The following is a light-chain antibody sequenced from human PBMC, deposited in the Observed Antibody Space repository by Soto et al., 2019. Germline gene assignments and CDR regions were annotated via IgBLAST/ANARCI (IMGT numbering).Light chain of an antibody. CDR3: QQWIRWT. V-gene: IGKV3-15*01. CDR1: ESVGTN. Sequence: EIVMTQSPVTLSVSPGDRATLSCRASESVGTNVAWFQQRPGQAPRLLIYGASTRVAGIPARFSGSGSGTEFTLTISKLQSEDFEVYHCQQWIRWTLGQGTRVELK. CDR2: GAS. J-gene: IGKJ1*01.